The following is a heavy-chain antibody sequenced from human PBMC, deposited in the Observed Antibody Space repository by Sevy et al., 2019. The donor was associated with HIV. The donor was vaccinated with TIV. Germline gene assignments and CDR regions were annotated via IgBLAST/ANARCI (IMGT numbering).Heavy chain of an antibody. CDR2: INPSSGGT. CDR3: AGQTSGWYDWFDP. CDR1: GYTFIGYY. Sequence: ASVKVSCKASGYTFIGYYIHWLRQAPGQGLEWIGRINPSSGGTKYTQKFQCRVTVTTDMSVSTAYMELIGLRSDDTAMYYCAGQTSGWYDWFDPWGQGTLVTVPS. V-gene: IGHV1-2*06. J-gene: IGHJ5*02. D-gene: IGHD6-19*01.